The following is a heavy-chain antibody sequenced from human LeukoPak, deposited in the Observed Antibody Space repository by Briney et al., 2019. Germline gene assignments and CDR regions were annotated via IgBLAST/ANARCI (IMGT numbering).Heavy chain of an antibody. J-gene: IGHJ5*02. V-gene: IGHV3-15*01. CDR1: GFTFSNAW. D-gene: IGHD6-13*01. CDR2: IKSKTDGGTT. CDR3: TNTWYSSSWYWWFDP. Sequence: GGSLRLSRAASGFTFSNAWMSWVRQAPGKGLEWVGRIKSKTDGGTTDYAAPVKGRFTISRDDSKNTLYLQMNSLKTEDTAVYYCTNTWYSSSWYWWFDPWGQGTLVTVSS.